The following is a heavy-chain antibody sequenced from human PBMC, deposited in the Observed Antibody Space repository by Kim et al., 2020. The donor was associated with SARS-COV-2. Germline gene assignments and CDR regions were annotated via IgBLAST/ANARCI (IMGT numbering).Heavy chain of an antibody. J-gene: IGHJ4*02. Sequence: ASVKVSCKASGYIFSTYGFSWVRQAPGQGLELLGWISARDGYADYAQKVQGRVTMTTDTSTNTAYMELWSLRSDDTAMYYCARGAYGDVSFDYWGQGTLV. CDR1: GYIFSTYG. D-gene: IGHD4-17*01. V-gene: IGHV1-18*04. CDR3: ARGAYGDVSFDY. CDR2: ISARDGYA.